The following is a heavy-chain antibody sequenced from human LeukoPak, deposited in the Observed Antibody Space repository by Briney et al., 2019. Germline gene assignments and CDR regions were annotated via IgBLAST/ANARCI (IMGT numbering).Heavy chain of an antibody. Sequence: SVKVSCKASGGTFSSYAISWVRQAPGQGLEWMGGIIPIFGTANYAQKFQGRVTITTDESTSTAYMELGSLRSEDTAVYYCASRGTVEMATIYSYNWFDPWGQGTLVTVSS. V-gene: IGHV1-69*05. CDR1: GGTFSSYA. CDR2: IIPIFGTA. J-gene: IGHJ5*02. D-gene: IGHD5-24*01. CDR3: ASRGTVEMATIYSYNWFDP.